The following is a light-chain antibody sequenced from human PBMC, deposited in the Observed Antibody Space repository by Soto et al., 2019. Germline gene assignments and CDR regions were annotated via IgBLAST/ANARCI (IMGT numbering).Light chain of an antibody. CDR2: GAS. Sequence: EIVLTQSPGTLSLSPGERATLSCRASRDVSRSFLAWYQQKLGQAPRLLIYGASSRATGIPDRFSGSGYGTDFTINISRLEPEDFAVYYCQQYGSAKITFGQGTRLQI. CDR3: QQYGSAKIT. CDR1: RDVSRSF. J-gene: IGKJ5*01. V-gene: IGKV3-20*01.